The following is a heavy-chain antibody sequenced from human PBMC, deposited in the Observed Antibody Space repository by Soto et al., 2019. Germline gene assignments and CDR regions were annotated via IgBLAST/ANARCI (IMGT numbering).Heavy chain of an antibody. D-gene: IGHD4-17*01. V-gene: IGHV3-23*01. J-gene: IGHJ4*02. CDR1: GFTFSSLA. Sequence: EVQLLESGGGLVQPGGSLRLSCAASGFTFSSLAMTWVRQEQGKGLEWVSSLTGSGDSTYYADSVKGRFTISRDNSKNTLYLQMNSLRADDTALYYCAKGTAVTTGDMAYWGQGTLVTVSS. CDR2: LTGSGDST. CDR3: AKGTAVTTGDMAY.